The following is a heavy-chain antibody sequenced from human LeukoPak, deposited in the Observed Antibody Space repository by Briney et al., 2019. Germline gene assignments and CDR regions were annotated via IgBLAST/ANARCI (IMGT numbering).Heavy chain of an antibody. CDR3: ARDIWNLRIIYY. Sequence: ASAKVSCKASGYTFTDYYIHWVRQAPGQGLEWMGWIYPNSGGTNYAQNFQGRVTMTGDTSISTAYMELSSLRSDDTAVYYCARDIWNLRIIYYWGQGTLVTVSS. CDR1: GYTFTDYY. CDR2: IYPNSGGT. V-gene: IGHV1-2*02. D-gene: IGHD1-1*01. J-gene: IGHJ4*02.